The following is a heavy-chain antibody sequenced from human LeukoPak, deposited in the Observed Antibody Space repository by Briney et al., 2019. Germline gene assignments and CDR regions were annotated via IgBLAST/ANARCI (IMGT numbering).Heavy chain of an antibody. J-gene: IGHJ4*02. V-gene: IGHV3-21*01. CDR1: EFTFSSYF. D-gene: IGHD6-19*01. CDR3: ARGAVADY. CDR2: ISSGSTCI. Sequence: GGSLRLSCAASEFTFSSYFMNWVRQTPGKGLEWVSSISSGSTCIYYADSVKGRFTISRDNAKNSLYLQMNSLRAEDTAVYYCARGAVADYWGQGTLVTVSS.